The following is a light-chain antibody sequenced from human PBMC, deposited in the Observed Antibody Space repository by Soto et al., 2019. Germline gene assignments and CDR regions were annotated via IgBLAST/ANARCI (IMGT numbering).Light chain of an antibody. CDR3: SSYTSGSTLVV. CDR1: SSDVGGYNY. Sequence: QSALTQPASVSGSPGQSITISCTGTSSDVGGYNYVSWYQQHPGKAPKLMIYEVSNRPSEVSNRFSGSKYGNTASLTISGLQAEHEGNYYCSSYTSGSTLVVFGGGTKVTVL. CDR2: EVS. J-gene: IGLJ2*01. V-gene: IGLV2-14*01.